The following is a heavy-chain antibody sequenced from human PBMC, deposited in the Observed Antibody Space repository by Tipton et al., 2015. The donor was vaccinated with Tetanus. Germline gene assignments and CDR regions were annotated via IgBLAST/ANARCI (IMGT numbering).Heavy chain of an antibody. CDR3: AKDQTTGTVEGYYYYGMDV. V-gene: IGHV3-23*01. CDR1: GFTFSSYA. CDR2: ISGSGGSP. J-gene: IGHJ6*02. Sequence: SLRLSCAASGFTFSSYAMSWVRQAPGKGLEWVSAISGSGGSPYYADSVKCRFTISRDNSKYTLYLQMNSLRAEDTAVYYCAKDQTTGTVEGYYYYGMDVWGQGTTVTVSS. D-gene: IGHD4-17*01.